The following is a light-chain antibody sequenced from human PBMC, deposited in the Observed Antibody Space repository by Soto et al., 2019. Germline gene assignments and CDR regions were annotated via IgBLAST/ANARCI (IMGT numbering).Light chain of an antibody. J-gene: IGKJ2*02. V-gene: IGKV1-5*03. Sequence: DIQLTQSPSTLSASVGDRVTITCRASQSISTWLAWYQQKPGKAPKLLISKASSLESGVPSRFSGSGSGTEFTLTITSLQPDDFATFHCQQYNSSPWTFGQGTKLEIK. CDR1: QSISTW. CDR2: KAS. CDR3: QQYNSSPWT.